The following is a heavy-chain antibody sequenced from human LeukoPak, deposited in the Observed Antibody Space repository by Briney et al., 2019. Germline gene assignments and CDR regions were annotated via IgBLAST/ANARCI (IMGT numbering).Heavy chain of an antibody. J-gene: IGHJ4*02. Sequence: SETLSLTCTVSGGSISTYYWSWIRQPPGKGLEWIGYIYYNGATDYNPSLKSRVTISVDTSRNQFSLKLISVTAADTAVYYCARLITDLSGHYYDYYFDFWGQGTLVTVSS. V-gene: IGHV4-59*01. D-gene: IGHD3-22*01. CDR1: GGSISTYY. CDR3: ARLITDLSGHYYDYYFDF. CDR2: IYYNGAT.